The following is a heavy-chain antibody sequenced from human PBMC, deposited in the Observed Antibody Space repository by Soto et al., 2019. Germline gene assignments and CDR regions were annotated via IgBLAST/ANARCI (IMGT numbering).Heavy chain of an antibody. J-gene: IGHJ6*02. CDR1: GFTFSNAW. CDR3: YKAGPGTGPQAHYYYYGMDV. CDR2: IKSKTDGGTT. V-gene: IGHV3-15*01. D-gene: IGHD6-19*01. Sequence: PGGSLRLSCAASGFTFSNAWMSWVRQAPGKGLEWVGRIKSKTDGGTTDYAAPVKGRFTISRDDSKNTLYLQMNSLKTGDTAVYYCYKAGPGTGPQAHYYYYGMDVWGQGATVTVSS.